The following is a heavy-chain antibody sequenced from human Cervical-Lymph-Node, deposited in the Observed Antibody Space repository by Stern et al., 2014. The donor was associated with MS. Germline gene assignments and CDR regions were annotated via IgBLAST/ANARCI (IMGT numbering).Heavy chain of an antibody. V-gene: IGHV3-9*01. Sequence: VQLVESGGGLVQPGSSLRPSCAASGFTFDDYAMHWVRQAPGKGLEWGSGISWNSGTIGYADSVKGRFAISRDNAKNSLYLQMNSLRTEDTALYYCVKDISWGGLRHFEYWGQGTLVTVSS. CDR3: VKDISWGGLRHFEY. D-gene: IGHD4-17*01. J-gene: IGHJ4*02. CDR2: ISWNSGTI. CDR1: GFTFDDYA.